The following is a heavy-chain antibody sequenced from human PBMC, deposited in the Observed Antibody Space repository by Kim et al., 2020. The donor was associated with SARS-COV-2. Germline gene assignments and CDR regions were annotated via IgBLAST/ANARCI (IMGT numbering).Heavy chain of an antibody. CDR1: GASISSTNHF. D-gene: IGHD3-10*01. CDR2: AYYTGTT. V-gene: IGHV4-39*07. CDR3: ASDPSVYSSGRHYNVRYDY. J-gene: IGHJ4*02. Sequence: SETLSLTCSVSGASISSTNHFWGWIRQPPGKGLEWIGFAYYTGTTYYTPSLHGRVTISVDRSKNQFSLRLTSVTAADTAVYFCASDPSVYSSGRHYNVRYDYWGRGTLVTVSS.